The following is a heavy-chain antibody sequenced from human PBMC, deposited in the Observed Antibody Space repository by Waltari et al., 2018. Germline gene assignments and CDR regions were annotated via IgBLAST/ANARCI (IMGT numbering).Heavy chain of an antibody. CDR3: ARARGYCSSTSCFQHYYYYMDV. CDR1: GGSISSYY. Sequence: QVQLQESGPGLVKPSETLSLTCTVSGGSISSYYWSWIRQPPGKGLEWIGYIYYSGSTNYNPSLKSRVTISVDTSKNQFSLKLSSVTAADTAVYYCARARGYCSSTSCFQHYYYYMDVWGKGTTVTVSS. J-gene: IGHJ6*03. V-gene: IGHV4-59*01. D-gene: IGHD2-2*01. CDR2: IYYSGST.